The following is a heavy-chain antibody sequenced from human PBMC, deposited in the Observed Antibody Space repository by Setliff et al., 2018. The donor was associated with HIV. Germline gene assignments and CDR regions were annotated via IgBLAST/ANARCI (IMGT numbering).Heavy chain of an antibody. J-gene: IGHJ4*01. CDR1: GASISSGGYY. CDR2: TYYSGST. D-gene: IGHD3-22*01. CDR3: ARGGNNNRGYPFDS. Sequence: PSETLSLTCTVSGASISSGGYYWSWVRQHPGKGLDYLGYTYYSGSTNYNPSLKSRVIISEDTWKNQFSLKLSSVTAADTAVYFCARGGNNNRGYPFDSWGQGTLVTVSS. V-gene: IGHV4-31*03.